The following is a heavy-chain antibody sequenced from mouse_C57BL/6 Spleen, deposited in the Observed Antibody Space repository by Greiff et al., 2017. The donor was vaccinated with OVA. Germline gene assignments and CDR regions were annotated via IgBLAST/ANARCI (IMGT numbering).Heavy chain of an antibody. Sequence: QVQLQQSGAELVRPGASVTLSCKASGYTFTDYEMHWVKQTPVHGLEWIGAIDPETGGTAYNQKFKGKAILTADKSSSTASMELRSLTSEDSAVYYCTLATVVAPGYFDVWGTGTTVTVSS. CDR2: IDPETGGT. CDR1: GYTFTDYE. D-gene: IGHD1-1*01. V-gene: IGHV1-15*01. CDR3: TLATVVAPGYFDV. J-gene: IGHJ1*03.